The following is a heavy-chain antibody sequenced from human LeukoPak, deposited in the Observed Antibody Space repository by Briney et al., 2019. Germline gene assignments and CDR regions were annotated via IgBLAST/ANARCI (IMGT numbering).Heavy chain of an antibody. CDR1: CHSISSGYY. CDR2: IYHSGST. V-gene: IGHV4-38-2*01. J-gene: IGHJ4*02. D-gene: IGHD3-3*01. CDR3: ARVDFGVVGHVY. Sequence: PAETLSLIRALSCHSISSGYYWGWIRQPPGKGLEWIGSIYHSGSTYYNPSLKSRVTISVDTTKNQFSLKLSSVTAADTAVYYCARVDFGVVGHVYWGRGTLVTVSS.